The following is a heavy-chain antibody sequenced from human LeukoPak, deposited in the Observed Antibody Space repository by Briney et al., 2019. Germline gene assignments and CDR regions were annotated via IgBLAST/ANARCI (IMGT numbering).Heavy chain of an antibody. CDR2: MNPNSGNT. J-gene: IGHJ4*02. Sequence: ASVKVSCKASGYTFTSYDINWVRQATGQGLEWMGWMNPNSGNTGYAQKFQGRVTMTRNTSISTAYMEVSSLTSEGTAVYYCARGRYSHYYDSSGYQNYRGQGTLVTVSS. CDR1: GYTFTSYD. D-gene: IGHD3-22*01. CDR3: ARGRYSHYYDSSGYQNY. V-gene: IGHV1-8*01.